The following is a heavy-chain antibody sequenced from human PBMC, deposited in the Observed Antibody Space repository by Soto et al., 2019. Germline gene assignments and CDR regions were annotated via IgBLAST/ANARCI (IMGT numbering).Heavy chain of an antibody. CDR1: GYTFTSYG. CDR3: ARSVRFLGWLLSSDYYYYGMDV. V-gene: IGHV1-18*01. J-gene: IGHJ6*02. Sequence: GASVKVSCKASGYTFTSYGISWVRQAPGQGLEWMGWISAYNGNTNYAQKLQGRVTMTTDTSTSTAYMELRSLRSDDTAVYYCARSVRFLGWLLSSDYYYYGMDVWGQGTTVTVSS. CDR2: ISAYNGNT. D-gene: IGHD3-3*01.